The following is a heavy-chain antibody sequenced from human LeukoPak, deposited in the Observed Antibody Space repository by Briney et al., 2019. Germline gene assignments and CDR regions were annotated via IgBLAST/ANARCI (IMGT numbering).Heavy chain of an antibody. CDR2: ISGSGGST. V-gene: IGHV3-23*01. CDR3: AKDEQGYRIDFWSGPGLDY. Sequence: GGSLRLSCAASGFTFSSYAMSWVRQAPGKGLEWVSAISGSGGSTYYADSVKGRFTISRDNSKNTLYLQMNSLRAEDTAVYYCAKDEQGYRIDFWSGPGLDYWGQGTLVTVSS. J-gene: IGHJ4*02. D-gene: IGHD3-3*01. CDR1: GFTFSSYA.